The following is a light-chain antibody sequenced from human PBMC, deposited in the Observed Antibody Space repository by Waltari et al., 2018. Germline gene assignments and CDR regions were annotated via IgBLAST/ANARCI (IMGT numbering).Light chain of an antibody. V-gene: IGKV3-15*01. CDR3: QQYNRWPPIT. Sequence: EVVMTQSPATLSVSPGERASASCRASQSIATNLAWYQQKPGQPPSLLVYDASTRAPSIPARFKGSGSGTEFTLTISSLQSEDSAVYYCQQYNRWPPITFGQGTRLEI. CDR2: DAS. CDR1: QSIATN. J-gene: IGKJ5*01.